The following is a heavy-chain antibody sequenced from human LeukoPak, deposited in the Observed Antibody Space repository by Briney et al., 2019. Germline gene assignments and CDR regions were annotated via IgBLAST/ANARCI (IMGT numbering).Heavy chain of an antibody. CDR3: ARQEYCSGGSCYTWFDP. D-gene: IGHD2-15*01. J-gene: IGHJ5*02. CDR2: IYPADSDI. CDR1: GYRVNNYW. Sequence: GESLKISCKGSGYRVNNYWIGWVRQMPGKGLEWMGIIYPADSDIRYSPSFQGQVTISADKSISTAYLQWSSLKASDTAMYYCARQEYCSGGSCYTWFDPWGQGTLVIVSS. V-gene: IGHV5-51*01.